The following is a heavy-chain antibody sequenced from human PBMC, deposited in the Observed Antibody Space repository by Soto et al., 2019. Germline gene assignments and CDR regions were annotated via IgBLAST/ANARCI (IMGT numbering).Heavy chain of an antibody. D-gene: IGHD3-10*01. CDR2: IKSETDGGTT. J-gene: IGHJ6*03. V-gene: IGHV3-15*01. Sequence: EVQLVESGGGLVEPGGTLTLSCAASGFTFSNALITWVRQAPGKGLEWVGRIKSETDGGTTDFAAPLRGRFTISRDDSENTLYLQMSNLKIEDTAVYYCTAGKVPAMDVWGKGTTVTVSS. CDR1: GFTFSNAL. CDR3: TAGKVPAMDV.